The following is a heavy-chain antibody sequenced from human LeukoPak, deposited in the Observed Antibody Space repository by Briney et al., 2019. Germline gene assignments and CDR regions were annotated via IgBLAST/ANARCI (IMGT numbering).Heavy chain of an antibody. CDR3: AKAGYSSSWYNWFDP. Sequence: GGSLRLSCAASGFTFSSYAMSWARQAPGKGLEWVSAISGSGGSTYYADSVKGRFTISRVNSKNTLYLQMNSLRAEHTAVYYCAKAGYSSSWYNWFDPWGQGTLVTVSS. J-gene: IGHJ5*02. CDR1: GFTFSSYA. D-gene: IGHD6-13*01. V-gene: IGHV3-23*01. CDR2: ISGSGGST.